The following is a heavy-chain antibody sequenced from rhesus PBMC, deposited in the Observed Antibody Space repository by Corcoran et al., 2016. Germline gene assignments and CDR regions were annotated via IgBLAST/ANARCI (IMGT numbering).Heavy chain of an antibody. CDR1: GGSISSGYYY. CDR3: AREGFRIQQKYYYGLDS. CDR2: ITFSGST. D-gene: IGHD4-23*01. Sequence: QVQLQESGPGLVKPSETLSLTCAVSGGSISSGYYYWSWIRQPPGKGLEWIGYITFSGSTSYNPVHTGRVTISRDTSKNQFSLKLCTVTAADTAVYYCAREGFRIQQKYYYGLDSWGQGVVVTVSS. J-gene: IGHJ6*01. V-gene: IGHV4-122*02.